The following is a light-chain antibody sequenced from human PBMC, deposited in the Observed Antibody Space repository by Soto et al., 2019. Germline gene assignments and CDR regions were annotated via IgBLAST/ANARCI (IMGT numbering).Light chain of an antibody. J-gene: IGKJ4*01. Sequence: DIQMTLSPSTLSASGWGGVTITFLASQFVSSFLGWYQQKPGKAPKLLIYDASTLQSGVPSRFSGSGSGTDFTLTISSLQPEDFATYYCQQSYSTPRAFGGGTKVDIK. CDR2: DAS. CDR3: QQSYSTPRA. V-gene: IGKV1-39*01. CDR1: QFVSSF.